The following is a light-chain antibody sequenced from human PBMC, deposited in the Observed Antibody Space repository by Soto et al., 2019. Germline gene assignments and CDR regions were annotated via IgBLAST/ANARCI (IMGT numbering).Light chain of an antibody. Sequence: SVLTQPPSASGTPGQRVTVSCSGSTSNIGTNAVNWFQHLPGTAPKLLIYTNNQRPSGVPDRFSGSKSGTSASLAISGLQSEDEADYYCATWHDSFYVFGTGTKVTVL. CDR1: TSNIGTNA. J-gene: IGLJ1*01. CDR2: TNN. CDR3: ATWHDSFYV. V-gene: IGLV1-44*01.